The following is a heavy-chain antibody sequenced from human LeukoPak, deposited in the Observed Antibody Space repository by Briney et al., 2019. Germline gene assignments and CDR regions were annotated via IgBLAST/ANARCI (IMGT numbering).Heavy chain of an antibody. CDR2: NNPNSGDT. CDR3: ARYCSTATCSEGDVY. Sequence: ASVTVSCKASGYTFTGYYIHWVRQAPGKGLEWMGWNNPNSGDTKYAQKFQGRVTMTRDKSISTAYMELNSLRSDDTGVYFCARYCSTATCSEGDVYWGQGTLVTVSS. CDR1: GYTFTGYY. J-gene: IGHJ4*02. D-gene: IGHD2-2*01. V-gene: IGHV1-2*02.